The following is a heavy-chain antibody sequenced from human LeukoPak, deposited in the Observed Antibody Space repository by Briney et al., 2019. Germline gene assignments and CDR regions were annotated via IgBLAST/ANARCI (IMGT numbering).Heavy chain of an antibody. CDR2: IRPHTGET. J-gene: IGHJ4*02. V-gene: IGHV1-18*01. Sequence: ASVKVSCKASGYNFPSYGINWVRQAPGQGLEWMGWIRPHTGETNSAQRFQDRVTMTTDTSTATAYMELRSLRFDDTAVYYCARDRGGKGSAIFYWGQGSLVTVSS. D-gene: IGHD2-2*01. CDR3: ARDRGGKGSAIFY. CDR1: GYNFPSYG.